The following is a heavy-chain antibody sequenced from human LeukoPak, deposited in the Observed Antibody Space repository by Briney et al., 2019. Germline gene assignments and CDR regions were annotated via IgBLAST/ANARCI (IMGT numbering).Heavy chain of an antibody. CDR1: GGSISSYY. J-gene: IGHJ6*03. Sequence: PSETLSLTCTVSGGSISSYYWSWIRQPPGKGLEWIGYIYYSGSTNYNPSLKSRVTISVDTSKNQFSLKLSSVTAADTAVYYCARAYGSGSYSYYSYYMDVWGKGTTVTISS. CDR3: ARAYGSGSYSYYSYYMDV. CDR2: IYYSGST. D-gene: IGHD3-10*01. V-gene: IGHV4-59*01.